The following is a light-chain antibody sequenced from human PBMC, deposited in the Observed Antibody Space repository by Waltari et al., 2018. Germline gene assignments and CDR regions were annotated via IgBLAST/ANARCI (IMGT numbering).Light chain of an antibody. CDR1: QGISSH. CDR2: AAS. Sequence: DIQLTQSPSFLSASVGDRVTITCRASQGISSHLAWYQQKPGSAPKHLIYAASTLQSGVTSRFSGSGSGTEFTLAISSLQPEDFATYYCQHLNNYPLTFGGGTKVEIK. CDR3: QHLNNYPLT. V-gene: IGKV1-9*01. J-gene: IGKJ4*01.